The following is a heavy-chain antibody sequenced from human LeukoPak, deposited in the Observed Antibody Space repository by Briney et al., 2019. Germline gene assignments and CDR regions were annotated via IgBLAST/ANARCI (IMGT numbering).Heavy chain of an antibody. CDR1: GYTFTSYG. CDR2: ISAYNGNT. D-gene: IGHD1-1*01. J-gene: IGHJ4*02. V-gene: IGHV1-18*01. Sequence: ASVKVSCKASGYTFTSYGISWVRQAPGQGLEWMGWISAYNGNTNYAQKLQGRVTITADESTSTAYMELSSLRSEDTAVYYCARGRSGTIGTEWGQGTLVTVSS. CDR3: ARGRSGTIGTE.